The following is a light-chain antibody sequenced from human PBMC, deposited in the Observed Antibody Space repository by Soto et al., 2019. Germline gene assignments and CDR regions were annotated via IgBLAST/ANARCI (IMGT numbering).Light chain of an antibody. CDR2: EVV. Sequence: QSALTQPPSASGSPGQSVTISCSGTKNDIGVYDFVSWYQHHPGKAPRLIIYEVVQRPSGVPDRFSGSKSGNTASLTISGLQAEDEADYYCSSYTSSSTHVFGTGTKVTVL. CDR1: KNDIGVYDF. J-gene: IGLJ1*01. CDR3: SSYTSSSTHV. V-gene: IGLV2-8*01.